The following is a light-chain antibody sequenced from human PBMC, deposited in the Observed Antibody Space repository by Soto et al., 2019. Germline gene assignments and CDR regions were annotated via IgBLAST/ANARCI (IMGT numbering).Light chain of an antibody. CDR2: DTS. Sequence: EIVLTQSPATLSLSPGERATLSCRASQSVSGFLAWYQQKPGQAPRLLIYDTSNRATGIPARFSGGGSGTDFTLTISSLEPEDFAVYYCQQRGGWPLSFGGGTKVELK. CDR3: QQRGGWPLS. CDR1: QSVSGF. V-gene: IGKV3-11*01. J-gene: IGKJ4*01.